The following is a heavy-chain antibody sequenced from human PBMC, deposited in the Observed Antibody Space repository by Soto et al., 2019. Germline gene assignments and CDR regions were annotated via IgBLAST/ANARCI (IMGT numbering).Heavy chain of an antibody. J-gene: IGHJ5*02. D-gene: IGHD2-2*01. Sequence: QVQLQESGPGLVKPSQTLSLTCTVSGGSLKSGGYYWSWIRQHPGRGLEWIGYIYYTGRTYYNPSLESRVTFSVDTSKNQFSLKLSSVTAADTAVYYCARDVTSNHNCFDLWRHGTLVTVSS. CDR2: IYYTGRT. CDR1: GGSLKSGGYY. V-gene: IGHV4-31*02. CDR3: ARDVTSNHNCFDL.